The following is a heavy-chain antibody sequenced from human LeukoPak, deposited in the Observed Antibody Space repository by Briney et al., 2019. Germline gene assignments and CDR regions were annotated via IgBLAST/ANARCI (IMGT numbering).Heavy chain of an antibody. CDR3: ARASSWIHLWSL. CDR2: IWYDGSNK. J-gene: IGHJ4*02. V-gene: IGHV3-33*01. Sequence: GGSLRLSCAASGFTFSSYGMHWVRQAPGKGLEWVAVIWYDGSNKYYADSVKGRFTISRDNSKNTVDFQLNSLRAEDTAVYYCARASSWIHLWSLWGQGTLVTVSS. D-gene: IGHD5-18*01. CDR1: GFTFSSYG.